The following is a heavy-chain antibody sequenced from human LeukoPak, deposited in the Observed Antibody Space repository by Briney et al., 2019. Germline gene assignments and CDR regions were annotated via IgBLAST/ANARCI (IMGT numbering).Heavy chain of an antibody. CDR1: GFTFSSYS. J-gene: IGHJ6*03. CDR2: INQVESEK. CDR3: ARLSAYYYGSYFYYYMDV. Sequence: GGSLRLSCAASGFTFSSYSMNWVRQAPGKGPEWVANINQVESEKYSVDSVKGRFTISRDNAKNSVYLQMKNLRAEDTALYYCARLSAYYYGSYFYYYMDVWGKGTTVTVSS. D-gene: IGHD3-10*01. V-gene: IGHV3-7*01.